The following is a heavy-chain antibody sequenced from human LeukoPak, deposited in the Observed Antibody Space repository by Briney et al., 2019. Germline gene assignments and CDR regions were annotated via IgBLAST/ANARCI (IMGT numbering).Heavy chain of an antibody. CDR1: GYTFTSYA. J-gene: IGHJ4*02. V-gene: IGHV1-3*01. Sequence: ASVKVSCKASGYTFTSYAMHWVRQAPGQRLEWMGWINAGNGNTKYPQKLQGGVTMTTDTSTSTAYMELRSLRSDDTAVYYCARYSGGSSNYDYGGQEPRVTVPS. CDR3: ARYSGGSSNYDY. CDR2: INAGNGNT. D-gene: IGHD6-6*01.